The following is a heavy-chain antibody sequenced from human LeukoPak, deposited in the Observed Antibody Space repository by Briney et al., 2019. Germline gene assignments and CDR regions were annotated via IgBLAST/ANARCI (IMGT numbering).Heavy chain of an antibody. CDR2: IKDKTQGATT. CDR3: PTGLCPSNPCHWDYAFAG. Sequence: GGSLRLSCAVSGFTFNNAWMTWVRQAPGRGLEWVGRIKDKTQGATTDYAAPVKGRFTISRDGSNNMVSLQMNNLKTEDAAVYYCPTGLCPSNPCHWDYAFAGWGQGTTVTVSS. J-gene: IGHJ3*01. V-gene: IGHV3-15*01. CDR1: GFTFNNAW. D-gene: IGHD4-11*01.